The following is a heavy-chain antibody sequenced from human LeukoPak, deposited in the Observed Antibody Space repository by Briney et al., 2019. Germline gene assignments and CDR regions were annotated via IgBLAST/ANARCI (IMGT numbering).Heavy chain of an antibody. CDR3: ARVIVLVTAVLDAFDV. J-gene: IGHJ3*01. CDR1: GYTFTSYY. D-gene: IGHD2-21*02. Sequence: ASVKVSCKASGYTFTSYYMNWVRQAPGQGLEWMGEINPSGGSTRYDQKFQGRVTLTRDTSTSTVYMELSNLRSDDTAVYYCARVIVLVTAVLDAFDVCGQGTMVTVSS. V-gene: IGHV1-46*01. CDR2: INPSGGST.